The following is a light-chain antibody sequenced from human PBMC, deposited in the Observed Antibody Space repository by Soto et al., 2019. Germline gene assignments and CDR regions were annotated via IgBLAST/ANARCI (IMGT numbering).Light chain of an antibody. V-gene: IGKV3-11*01. CDR3: QQYGNSLYT. Sequence: EIVLKQSPATLSLSPGERATLSCRASQSVSSYLAWYQQKPGQAPRLLIYDASNRATGIPARFSGSGSGTDFTLTISRLEPEDFAVYYCQQYGNSLYTFGQR. CDR2: DAS. J-gene: IGKJ2*01. CDR1: QSVSSY.